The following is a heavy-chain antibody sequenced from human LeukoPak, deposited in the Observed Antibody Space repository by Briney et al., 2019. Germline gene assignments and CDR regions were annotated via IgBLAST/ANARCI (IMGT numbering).Heavy chain of an antibody. CDR2: ISGSGDST. J-gene: IGHJ1*01. CDR1: GFTFSNYG. Sequence: GGSLRLSCAASGFTFSNYGMSWVRQAPGKGLEWVSGISGSGDSTFYADSVKGRFTISRDNSKNTVSLQMNSLRGDDTAVYYCAKDDAWGRYKDWGQGTLVTVSS. CDR3: AKDDAWGRYKD. D-gene: IGHD3-16*01. V-gene: IGHV3-23*01.